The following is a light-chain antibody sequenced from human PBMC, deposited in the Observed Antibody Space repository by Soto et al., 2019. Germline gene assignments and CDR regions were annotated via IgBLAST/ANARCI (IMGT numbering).Light chain of an antibody. CDR3: QTXGTGIRV. CDR1: XXXXSYA. J-gene: IGLJ2*01. V-gene: IGLV4-69*01. Sequence: QLVLTQSPSASASLGASVXXXXXXXXXXXSYAIAWHQQQPEKGPRYLMKLNSDGSHSKGDGIPDRFSGSSSGAERYLTISSLQSEDEADYYCQTXGTGIRVFGGGTKVTVL. CDR2: LNSDGSH.